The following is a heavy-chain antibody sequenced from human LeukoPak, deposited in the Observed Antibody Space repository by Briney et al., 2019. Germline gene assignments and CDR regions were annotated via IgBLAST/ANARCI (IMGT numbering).Heavy chain of an antibody. Sequence: PSETLSLTCTVSGGSISSYYWSWIRQPPGKGLEWIGYIYYSGSTNYNPSLESRVTISVDTSKNQFSLKLSSVTAADTAVYYCASRITMVRGVYLFDPWGQGTLVTVSS. CDR3: ASRITMVRGVYLFDP. V-gene: IGHV4-59*08. CDR1: GGSISSYY. J-gene: IGHJ5*02. CDR2: IYYSGST. D-gene: IGHD3-10*01.